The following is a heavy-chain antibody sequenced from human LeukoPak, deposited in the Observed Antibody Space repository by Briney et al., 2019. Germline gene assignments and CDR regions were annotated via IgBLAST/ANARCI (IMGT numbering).Heavy chain of an antibody. CDR3: ARLATTVTTSGIDY. V-gene: IGHV3-7*01. CDR2: IRQDGSEI. D-gene: IGHD4-17*01. CDR1: GFTFSDYW. J-gene: IGHJ4*02. Sequence: SGGSLRLSCTASGFTFSDYWMSWVRQGPGKGLEWVANIRQDGSEIYYVDSVKGRFTIFRDNAKNSLYLQMNSLRAEDTAVYYCARLATTVTTSGIDYWGQGTLVTVSS.